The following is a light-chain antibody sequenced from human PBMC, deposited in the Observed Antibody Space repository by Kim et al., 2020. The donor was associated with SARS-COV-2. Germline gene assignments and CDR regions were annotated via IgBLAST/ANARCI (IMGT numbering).Light chain of an antibody. CDR3: QVWDSSSDHPV. J-gene: IGLJ3*02. CDR1: NIGSKS. V-gene: IGLV3-21*04. Sequence: SYELTQPPSVSVAPGKTARITCGGNNIGSKSVHWYQQKPGQAPVLVIYYDSHRPSGIPERFSGSNSGNTATLTISRVDAGDEADYFCQVWDSSSDHPVFG. CDR2: YDS.